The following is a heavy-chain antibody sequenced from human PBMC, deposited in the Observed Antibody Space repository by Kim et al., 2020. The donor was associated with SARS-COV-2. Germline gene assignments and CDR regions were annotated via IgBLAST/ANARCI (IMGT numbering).Heavy chain of an antibody. D-gene: IGHD6-13*01. J-gene: IGHJ4*02. CDR3: AKDRIAAAGPFDY. Sequence: YADSGKGRFTISRDNSKNTLYLQMNSLRAEDTAVYYCAKDRIAAAGPFDYWGQGTLVTVSS. V-gene: IGHV3-30*02.